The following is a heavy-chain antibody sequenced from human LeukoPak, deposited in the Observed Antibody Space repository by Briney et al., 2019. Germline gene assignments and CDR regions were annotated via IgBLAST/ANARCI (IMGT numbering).Heavy chain of an antibody. D-gene: IGHD2-2*01. V-gene: IGHV3-23*01. Sequence: GGSLRLSCAASGFTFSGYAMSWVRQAPGKGLEWVSAISGSGGSTYYADSVKGRFTISRDNSKNTLYLQMNSLRAEDTAVYYCAKDGATLGVCSSTSCYAGGFDYWGQGTLVTVSS. J-gene: IGHJ4*02. CDR2: ISGSGGST. CDR1: GFTFSGYA. CDR3: AKDGATLGVCSSTSCYAGGFDY.